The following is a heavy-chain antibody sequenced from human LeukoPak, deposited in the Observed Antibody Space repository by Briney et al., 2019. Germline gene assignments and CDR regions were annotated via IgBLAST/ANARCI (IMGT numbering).Heavy chain of an antibody. D-gene: IGHD3-16*01. V-gene: IGHV4-59*01. Sequence: AETLSLTCAVSGGSISSYYRSWLRQPAGKGVEWGGYIYYSGSTNYNPYLKRGVTISVDKSKKKFSLKLSCMTPPDTAVYYCARRIRGSYHHSRWFHLWGQGTLVTVSS. J-gene: IGHJ5*02. CDR3: ARRIRGSYHHSRWFHL. CDR1: GGSISSYY. CDR2: IYYSGST.